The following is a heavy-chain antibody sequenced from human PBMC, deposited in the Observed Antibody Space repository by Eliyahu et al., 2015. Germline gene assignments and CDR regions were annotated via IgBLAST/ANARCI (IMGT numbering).Heavy chain of an antibody. CDR3: ARAAYDSDAFDI. J-gene: IGHJ3*02. CDR2: IYTSGXX. V-gene: IGHV4-4*07. D-gene: IGHD3-22*01. CDR1: XGSISXYY. Sequence: QVQLQESGPGLVKPSEXLSLTXTVSXGSISXYYWSWIRQPAGKGLEWIGRIYTSGXXNHXPXLKSRVTMSVDTSKNQFSLKLSSVTAADTAVYYCARAAYDSDAFDIWGQGTMVTVSS.